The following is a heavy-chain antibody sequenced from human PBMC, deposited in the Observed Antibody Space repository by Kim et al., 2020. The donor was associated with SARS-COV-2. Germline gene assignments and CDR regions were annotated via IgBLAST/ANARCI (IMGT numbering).Heavy chain of an antibody. Sequence: SETLSLTCAVSGGSISSSNWWSWVRQPPGKGLEWIGEIYHSGSTNYNPSLKSRVTISVDKSKNQFSLKLSSVTAADTAVYYCARSLMVRGVPDHYYYYGMDVWGQGTTVTVSS. CDR2: IYHSGST. D-gene: IGHD3-10*01. CDR3: ARSLMVRGVPDHYYYYGMDV. V-gene: IGHV4-4*02. CDR1: GGSISSSNW. J-gene: IGHJ6*02.